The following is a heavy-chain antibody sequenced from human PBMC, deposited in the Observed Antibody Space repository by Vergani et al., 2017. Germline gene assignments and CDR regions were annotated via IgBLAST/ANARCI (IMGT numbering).Heavy chain of an antibody. D-gene: IGHD2-15*01. V-gene: IGHV4-34*01. CDR3: ARGPARWSPFDY. J-gene: IGHJ4*02. CDR1: GGSFSGYY. CDR2: INHSGST. Sequence: QVQLQQWGAGLLKPSETLSLTCAVYGGSFSGYYWSWIRQPPGKGLEWSGEINHSGSTNYNPSLKSRVTISVDTSKNQFSLKLSSVTAADTAVYYCARGPARWSPFDYWGQGTLVTVSS.